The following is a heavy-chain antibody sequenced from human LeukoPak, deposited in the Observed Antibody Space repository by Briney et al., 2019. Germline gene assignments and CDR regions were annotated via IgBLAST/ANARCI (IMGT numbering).Heavy chain of an antibody. CDR1: GFSLSSSAMS. D-gene: IGHD3-10*01. CDR3: GREVQGAHGGDD. Sequence: SGPALVSPTETLSLPCTFSGFSLSSSAMSVTWIRQPPGKALEWLARIDGDDDTYFSTSLESRLTSSKYTSKNQVILTKTDMDPVDTATYYGGREVQGAHGGDDWGQGILVTISS. J-gene: IGHJ4*02. V-gene: IGHV2-70*11. CDR2: IDGDDDT.